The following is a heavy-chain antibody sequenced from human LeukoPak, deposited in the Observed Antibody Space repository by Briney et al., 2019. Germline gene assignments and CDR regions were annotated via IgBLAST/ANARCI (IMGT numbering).Heavy chain of an antibody. CDR2: IKSKTDGGTT. J-gene: IGHJ4*02. D-gene: IGHD5-18*01. V-gene: IGHV3-15*01. CDR3: TTGTWIQLWLVDF. Sequence: GSLRLSCAASGFTFNNAWMSWVRQAPGKGLEWVGHIKSKTDGGTTDYAAPVKGRFTISRDDSKNTLYLQMNSLKTEDTAVYYCTTGTWIQLWLVDFWGQGTLVTVSS. CDR1: GFTFNNAW.